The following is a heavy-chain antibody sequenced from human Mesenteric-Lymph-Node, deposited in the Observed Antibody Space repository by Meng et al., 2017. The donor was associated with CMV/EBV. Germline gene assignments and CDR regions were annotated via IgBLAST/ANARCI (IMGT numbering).Heavy chain of an antibody. CDR1: GYTFTSYY. Sequence: ASVKVSCKASGYTFTSYYIHWVRQAPGQGLEWMGIIDPSGGSTNYAQKFQGRVTMTRDTSTSTVYMELSSLRSEDTAVYYCARGPVVPAAIVGSGMDVWGQGTTVTVSS. J-gene: IGHJ6*02. CDR3: ARGPVVPAAIVGSGMDV. V-gene: IGHV1-46*01. CDR2: IDPSGGST. D-gene: IGHD2-2*02.